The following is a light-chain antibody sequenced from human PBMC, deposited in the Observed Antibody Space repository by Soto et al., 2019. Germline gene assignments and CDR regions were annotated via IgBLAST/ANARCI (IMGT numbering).Light chain of an antibody. CDR3: NSYTTLSNRV. CDR2: EVT. Sequence: QSALTQPASVSGPPGQSITISCTGTSTDIGAYNYVSWYQQHPGKAPKLLIYEVTNRPSGVSNRFSGSKSGNTASLTISGLQAEDEANHYCNSYTTLSNRVFGTGTKVTVL. CDR1: STDIGAYNY. J-gene: IGLJ1*01. V-gene: IGLV2-14*01.